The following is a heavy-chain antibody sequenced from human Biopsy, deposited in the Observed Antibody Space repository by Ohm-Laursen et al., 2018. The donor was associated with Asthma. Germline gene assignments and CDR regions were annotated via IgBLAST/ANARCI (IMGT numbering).Heavy chain of an antibody. Sequence: GSLRLSCSAPGFAVSRDYMFWVSQAPGKGLEWVSVIYSGGTSHTADSVRGRFTISRDYSKNTLYLQMHSLRAEDTAVYYCARGDSSNWSHYYFGYWGQGTLVTVSS. CDR2: IYSGGTS. J-gene: IGHJ4*02. CDR1: GFAVSRDY. CDR3: ARGDSSNWSHYYFGY. V-gene: IGHV3-53*01. D-gene: IGHD3-22*01.